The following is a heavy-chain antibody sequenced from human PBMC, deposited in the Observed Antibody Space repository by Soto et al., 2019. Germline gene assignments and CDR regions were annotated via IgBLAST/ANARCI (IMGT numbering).Heavy chain of an antibody. D-gene: IGHD6-6*01. J-gene: IGHJ4*02. CDR2: IIPIFGTA. CDR3: THSSLMNFDY. CDR1: GGTFSSYA. Sequence: SVKVSCKASGGTFSSYAISWVRQAPGQGLEWMGGIIPIFGTANYAQKFQGRVTITADKSTSTAYMELSSLRSEDTAVYYCTHSSLMNFDYWGQGTLVTVSS. V-gene: IGHV1-69*06.